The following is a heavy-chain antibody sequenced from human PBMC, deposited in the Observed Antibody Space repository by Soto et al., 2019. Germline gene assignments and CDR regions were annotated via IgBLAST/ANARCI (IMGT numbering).Heavy chain of an antibody. J-gene: IGHJ4*02. CDR3: TVTTKTSYFDY. CDR1: GYTFTTYG. Sequence: ASVKVSCKTSGYTFTTYGMHWVRQAPGQRPEWLGWINAGSGKTKYSQRFQGRVSITRDTSASTVYVDLSSLRSEDTAVYYCTVTTKTSYFDYWGQGTLVTVSS. CDR2: INAGSGKT. V-gene: IGHV1-3*01. D-gene: IGHD4-17*01.